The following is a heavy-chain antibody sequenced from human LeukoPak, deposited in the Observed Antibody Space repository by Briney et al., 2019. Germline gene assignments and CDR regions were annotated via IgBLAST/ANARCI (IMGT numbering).Heavy chain of an antibody. Sequence: PSETLSLTCTVSGRSISSYYWTWIRQPPGRGQEWMGHIYRGSTNYNPSLKSRVTISADTSKNQFSLRLSSVTAADTAMYFCARAPPDNPFDIWGQGTMVTVSS. V-gene: IGHV4-59*01. J-gene: IGHJ3*02. CDR3: ARAPPDNPFDI. CDR1: GRSISSYY. CDR2: IYRGST. D-gene: IGHD1-14*01.